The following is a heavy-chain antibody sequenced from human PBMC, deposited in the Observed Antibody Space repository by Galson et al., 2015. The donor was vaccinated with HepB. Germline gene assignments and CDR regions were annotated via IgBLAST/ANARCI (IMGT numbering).Heavy chain of an antibody. J-gene: IGHJ5*02. CDR3: AGGGLVRGLKGWFDP. V-gene: IGHV6-1*01. CDR2: TYYRSKWYS. D-gene: IGHD3-10*01. CDR1: GDSVSSNSAG. Sequence: CAISGDSVSSNSAGWNWIRQSPSRGLEWLGRTYYRSKWYSDYAPSVKSRMTINPDTSKNQFSLQLNSVTPEDTAVYYCAGGGLVRGLKGWFDPWGQGTLVTVSS.